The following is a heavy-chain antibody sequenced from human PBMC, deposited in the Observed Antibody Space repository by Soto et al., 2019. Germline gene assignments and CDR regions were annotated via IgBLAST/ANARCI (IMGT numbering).Heavy chain of an antibody. V-gene: IGHV4-39*01. J-gene: IGHJ6*03. CDR1: GGSISSSSYY. CDR3: ANIIVSSYYYYYYMDV. Sequence: QLQLQESGPGLVKPSETLSLTCTVSGGSISSSSYYWGWIRQPPGKGLEWIGSIYYSGSTYYNPSLKSRVTISVDTSKNQFSLKLSSVTAADTAVYYCANIIVSSYYYYYYMDVWGKGTTVTVPS. D-gene: IGHD3-22*01. CDR2: IYYSGST.